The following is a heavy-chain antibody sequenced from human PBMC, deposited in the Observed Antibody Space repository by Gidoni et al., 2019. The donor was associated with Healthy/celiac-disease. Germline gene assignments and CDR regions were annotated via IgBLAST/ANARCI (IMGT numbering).Heavy chain of an antibody. V-gene: IGHV3-21*01. CDR2: ISSSSSYI. J-gene: IGHJ6*02. CDR3: QFTEGANLYYYGMDV. Sequence: EVQLVESGGGLVKPGGSLRLSCAASGFTFSSYSMNWVRQAPGKGLEWVSSISSSSSYIYYADSVKGRFTISRDNAKNSLYLQMNSLRAEDTAVYYCQFTEGANLYYYGMDVWGQGTTVTVSS. CDR1: GFTFSSYS.